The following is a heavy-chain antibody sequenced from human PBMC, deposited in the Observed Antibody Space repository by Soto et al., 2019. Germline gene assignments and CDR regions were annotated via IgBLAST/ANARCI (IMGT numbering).Heavy chain of an antibody. D-gene: IGHD5-18*01. CDR3: ASPGSYTAMVAENDY. J-gene: IGHJ4*02. Sequence: PGGSLRLSCAVSGFTFSSYAMHWVRQAPGKGLEYVSSISTNGGSTHYADSVKGRFTISRDNSKNTQYLQMSSLRADDTAVYYCASPGSYTAMVAENDYWRQGTLVTVSS. CDR2: ISTNGGST. V-gene: IGHV3-64D*06. CDR1: GFTFSSYA.